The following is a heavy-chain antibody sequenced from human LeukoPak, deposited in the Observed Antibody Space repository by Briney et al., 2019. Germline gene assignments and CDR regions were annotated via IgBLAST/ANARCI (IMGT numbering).Heavy chain of an antibody. D-gene: IGHD1-1*01. CDR1: GFTFSTYA. J-gene: IGHJ4*02. V-gene: IGHV3-23*01. Sequence: GGSLRLSCAASGFTFSTYAMTWVRQAPGKGLEWVSAISGRGSSTYYADSVKGRFTISRDNSKNTLYLQMNSLRAEDTAVYYCARSYWNDHFDYWGQGTLVTVSS. CDR3: ARSYWNDHFDY. CDR2: ISGRGSST.